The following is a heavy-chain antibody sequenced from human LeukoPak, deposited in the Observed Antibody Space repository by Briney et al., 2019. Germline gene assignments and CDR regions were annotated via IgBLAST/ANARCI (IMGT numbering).Heavy chain of an antibody. V-gene: IGHV3-64*01. CDR1: GFTFSSYA. D-gene: IGHD3-10*01. CDR3: ARVVGYYGSGTHYYYYYMDV. CDR2: ISSNGGST. J-gene: IGHJ6*03. Sequence: GGSLRLSCAASGFTFSSYAMHWVRQAPGKGLEYVSAISSNGGSTYYANSVKGRFTISRDNSKNTLYLQMGSLRADDMAVYYCARVVGYYGSGTHYYYYYMDVWGKGTTVTVSS.